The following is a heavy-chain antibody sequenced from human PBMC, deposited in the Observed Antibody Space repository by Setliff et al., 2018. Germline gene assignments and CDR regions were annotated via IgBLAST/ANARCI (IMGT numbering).Heavy chain of an antibody. Sequence: PSETLSLTCIVSGGSIGHYYWNWIRQPPGKGLEWIGYVYTSGSTNYNPSLKSRVTISVDTSKNQLSLRLTSVTAADTAVYYCARSLSSGSYWNSRPFYSDYWGQGTLVTVSS. J-gene: IGHJ4*02. CDR2: VYTSGST. V-gene: IGHV4-4*08. CDR1: GGSIGHYY. D-gene: IGHD3-10*01. CDR3: ARSLSSGSYWNSRPFYSDY.